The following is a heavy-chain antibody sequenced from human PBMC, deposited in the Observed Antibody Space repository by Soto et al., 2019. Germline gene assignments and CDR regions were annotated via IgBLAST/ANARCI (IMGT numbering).Heavy chain of an antibody. CDR2: IKTKIDGGTT. CDR1: GFIFRNAW. V-gene: IGHV3-15*07. J-gene: IGHJ4*02. D-gene: IGHD3-22*01. CDR3: STDDLGRDSGGYPPFDY. Sequence: EVQLAESGGALVKPGESLRLSCAASGFIFRNAWMNWVRQAPGKGLEWVGRIKTKIDGGTTDYAGPMKGRFTISRDDSKNTLFLQMSSLKTEDTAVYYCSTDDLGRDSGGYPPFDYWGQGSLVTVSS.